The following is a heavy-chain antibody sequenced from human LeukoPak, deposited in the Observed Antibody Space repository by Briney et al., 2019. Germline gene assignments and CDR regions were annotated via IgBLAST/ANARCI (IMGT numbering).Heavy chain of an antibody. Sequence: PGGSLRLSCAASGFTFSSYAMSWVRQAPGKGLEWVSAISGSGGSTYYADSVKGRFTISRDNSKNTLYLQVNSLGAEDTAVYYCAKAGYSYGYFDYWGQGTLVTVSS. CDR3: AKAGYSYGYFDY. D-gene: IGHD5-18*01. J-gene: IGHJ4*02. V-gene: IGHV3-23*01. CDR2: ISGSGGST. CDR1: GFTFSSYA.